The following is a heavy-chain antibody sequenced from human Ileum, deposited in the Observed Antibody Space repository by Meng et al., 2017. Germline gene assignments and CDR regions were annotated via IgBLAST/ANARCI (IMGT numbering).Heavy chain of an antibody. J-gene: IGHJ5*02. CDR1: GGFFSGYY. Sequence: QGQVQQGGATLLQPSATLSLTCSVYGGFFSGYYWSWIRQPPGKGLEWIGEINHSGRTNYNPSLKSRVTISVDTYKNQFSLKLSSVTAADTAVYYCARGGPWFNPWGQGTLVTVSS. CDR2: INHSGRT. V-gene: IGHV4-34*01. CDR3: ARGGPWFNP.